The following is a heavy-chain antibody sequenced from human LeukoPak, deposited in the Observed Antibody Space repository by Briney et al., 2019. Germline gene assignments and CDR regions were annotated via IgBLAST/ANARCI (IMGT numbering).Heavy chain of an antibody. CDR3: VRVPPGTAIYAY. CDR2: MNPNNSDI. Sequence: ASVKVSCKASGGTFSSYAINWVRQATGQGLEWVGWMNPNNSDIGYAQKFQGRVTMTRNTSIGTAYMELSSLRSEDTAIYYCVRVPPGTAIYAYWGQGTLVTVSS. D-gene: IGHD1-1*01. CDR1: GGTFSSYA. V-gene: IGHV1-8*02. J-gene: IGHJ4*02.